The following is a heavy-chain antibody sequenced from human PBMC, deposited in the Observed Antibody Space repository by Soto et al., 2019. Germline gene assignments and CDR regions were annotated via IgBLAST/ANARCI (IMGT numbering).Heavy chain of an antibody. Sequence: QVQLVESGGGVVQPGRSLRLSCAASGFTFSSYGMHWVRQAPGKGLEWVAVIPYDGSNKYYADSVKGRFTISRDNSKNTLYLQMNSLRAEDTAVYYCARDIAARRQYYYYYYGMDVWGQGTTVTVSS. CDR2: IPYDGSNK. D-gene: IGHD6-6*01. CDR3: ARDIAARRQYYYYYYGMDV. V-gene: IGHV3-30*03. J-gene: IGHJ6*02. CDR1: GFTFSSYG.